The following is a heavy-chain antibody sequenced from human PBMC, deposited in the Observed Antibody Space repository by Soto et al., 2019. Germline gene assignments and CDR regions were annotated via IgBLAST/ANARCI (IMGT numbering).Heavy chain of an antibody. CDR1: GYTFTSYG. Sequence: QVQLVQSGAEVKKPGASVKVSCKASGYTFTSYGISWVRQAPGQGLEWMGWISAYNGNTNYAQKLQGRVHMTTDTATSAAYMELRCLRSDDTAVYYCARDRGAYGMDVWGQGTTVTVSS. CDR3: ARDRGAYGMDV. V-gene: IGHV1-18*01. CDR2: ISAYNGNT. J-gene: IGHJ6*02.